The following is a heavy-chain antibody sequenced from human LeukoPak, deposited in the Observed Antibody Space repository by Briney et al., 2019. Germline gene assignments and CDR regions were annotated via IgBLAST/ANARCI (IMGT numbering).Heavy chain of an antibody. D-gene: IGHD5-18*01. J-gene: IGHJ3*02. CDR3: ASVDTASDAFDI. CDR2: MYYSGST. CDR1: GGSISTYY. V-gene: IGHV4-59*12. Sequence: PSETLSLTCTVSGGSISTYYWSWIRQSPGKGLEWIGYMYYSGSTSYNPSLKRRVTISVDTSKNQFSLKLSSVTAADTAVYYCASVDTASDAFDIWGQGTMVTVSS.